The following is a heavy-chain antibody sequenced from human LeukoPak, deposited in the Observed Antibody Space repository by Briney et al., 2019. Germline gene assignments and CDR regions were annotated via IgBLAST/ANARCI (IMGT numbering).Heavy chain of an antibody. Sequence: GGSLRLSCAASGFTFSSFSMNWVRQAPGKGLEWISYMSSRRSTIYYADSVKGRFTISRDNAKNSLYLQLNSLRAEDTAVYYCARDHGDCSVTSCAVGPYYYYMDVWGKGTTVTVSS. CDR1: GFTFSSFS. J-gene: IGHJ6*03. V-gene: IGHV3-48*04. D-gene: IGHD2-2*01. CDR2: MSSRRSTI. CDR3: ARDHGDCSVTSCAVGPYYYYMDV.